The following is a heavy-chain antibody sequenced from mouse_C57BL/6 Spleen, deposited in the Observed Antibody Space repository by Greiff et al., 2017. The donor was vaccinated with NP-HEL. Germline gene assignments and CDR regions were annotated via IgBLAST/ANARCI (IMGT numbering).Heavy chain of an antibody. J-gene: IGHJ3*01. V-gene: IGHV14-4*01. Sequence: EVQLQQSGAELVRPGASVKLSCTASGFNIKDDYMHWVKQRPEQGLEWIGWIDPENGDTEYASKFQGKATITADTSSNTAYLQLSSLTSEDTAVYYCTLSRVGYWFAYWGQGTLVTVSA. CDR3: TLSRVGYWFAY. D-gene: IGHD3-1*01. CDR1: GFNIKDDY. CDR2: IDPENGDT.